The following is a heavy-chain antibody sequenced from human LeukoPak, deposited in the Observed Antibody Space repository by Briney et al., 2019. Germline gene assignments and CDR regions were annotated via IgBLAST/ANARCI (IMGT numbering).Heavy chain of an antibody. CDR3: AKGKDLYGALDI. V-gene: IGHV3-23*01. J-gene: IGHJ3*02. Sequence: PGGSLRLSCEGSGFTFSAYDLSWVRQAQGQGLEWVAAISRSGSTPYYTASVKGRFTISRDNSKNTLFLQMNSLRAGDTAVYYCAKGKDLYGALDIWGQGTMVTVSS. D-gene: IGHD3-16*01. CDR1: GFTFSAYD. CDR2: ISRSGSTP.